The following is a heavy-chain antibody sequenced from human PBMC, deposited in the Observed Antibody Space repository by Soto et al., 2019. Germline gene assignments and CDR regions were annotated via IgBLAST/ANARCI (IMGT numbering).Heavy chain of an antibody. CDR3: VKSPLLYFYGSGRPDDFDS. D-gene: IGHD3-10*01. J-gene: IGHJ3*02. Sequence: GWSLRLSCAASGFTFSSYAMHWVRQAPGKGLEYVSAISSNGGSTYYADSVKGRFTISRDNSKNTLYLQMSSLRAEDTAVYYCVKSPLLYFYGSGRPDDFDSCGQATRLTV. CDR2: ISSNGGST. CDR1: GFTFSSYA. V-gene: IGHV3-64D*06.